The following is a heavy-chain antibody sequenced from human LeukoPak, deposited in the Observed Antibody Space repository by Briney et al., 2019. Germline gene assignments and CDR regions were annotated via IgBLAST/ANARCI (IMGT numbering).Heavy chain of an antibody. CDR2: IIPNSGGT. CDR1: GYTFTGYY. J-gene: IGHJ4*02. V-gene: IGHV1-2*06. D-gene: IGHD3-22*01. Sequence: ASVKVSCKASGYTFTGYYMHWVRQAPGQGLEWMGRIIPNSGGTNYAQKFQGRVTMTRDTSISTAYMELSRLRSDDTAVYYCASSYYYDSSGYYGFDYWGQGTLVTVSS. CDR3: ASSYYYDSSGYYGFDY.